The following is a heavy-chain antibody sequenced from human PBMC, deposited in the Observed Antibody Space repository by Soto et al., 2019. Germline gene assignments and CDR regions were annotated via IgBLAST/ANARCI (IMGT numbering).Heavy chain of an antibody. CDR3: ARNGDCTRPGCIVGWFDP. J-gene: IGHJ5*02. D-gene: IGHD2-8*01. CDR2: IYHSGST. Sequence: SETLSLTCAVSGGSISSGGYSWGWIRQPPGKGLEWIGYIYHSGSTYYNPSLKSRVTISVDRSKNQFSLKLSSVTAADTAVYYCARNGDCTRPGCIVGWFDPWCPGTLVT. V-gene: IGHV4-30-2*01. CDR1: GGSISSGGYS.